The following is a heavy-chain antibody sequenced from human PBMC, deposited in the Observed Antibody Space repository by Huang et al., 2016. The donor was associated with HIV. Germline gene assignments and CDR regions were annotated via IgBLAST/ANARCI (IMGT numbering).Heavy chain of an antibody. CDR3: ARGQGGYYYYYMDV. CDR2: INHREST. J-gene: IGHJ6*03. V-gene: IGHV4-34*01. Sequence: QVQLQQWGAGLLRPSETLSLTCAVYGGSFSGYYGTWIRQPPGKGLEWSGEINHRESTNYNPSLKSRGTSSVDTSRNQFSRTVTSVTAADTAVYYCARGQGGYYYYYMDVWGKGTTVTVSS. CDR1: GGSFSGYY.